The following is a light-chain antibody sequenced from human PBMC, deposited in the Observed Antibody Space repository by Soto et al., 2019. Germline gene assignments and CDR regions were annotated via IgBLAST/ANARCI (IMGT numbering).Light chain of an antibody. CDR2: EVN. V-gene: IGLV2-8*01. J-gene: IGLJ2*01. CDR3: SSYAGTNTVV. CDR1: SSDVGGYQH. Sequence: QSVLTQPPSASGSPGQSVTISCTGTSSDVGGYQHVSWYQQYPGKAPKLMIYEVNKRPSEVPHRFSGSKSGNTASLTVSGLQAEDEADYYCSSYAGTNTVVFGGRTKVTVL.